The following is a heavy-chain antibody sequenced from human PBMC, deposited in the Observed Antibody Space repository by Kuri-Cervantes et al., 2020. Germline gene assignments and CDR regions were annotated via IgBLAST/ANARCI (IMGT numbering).Heavy chain of an antibody. J-gene: IGHJ4*02. D-gene: IGHD6-19*01. CDR3: TTDHPLWHSGWNDYFDY. V-gene: IGHV3-15*01. CDR2: IKSKADGGTT. CDR1: GFTFTNAW. Sequence: GGSLRLSCAASGFTFTNAWMSWVRQAPGRGLEWVGRIKSKADGGTTDYARPVKGRFTVSRDDSKNTLYLQMDSLKTEDSAIYYCTTDHPLWHSGWNDYFDYWGQGTLVTVSS.